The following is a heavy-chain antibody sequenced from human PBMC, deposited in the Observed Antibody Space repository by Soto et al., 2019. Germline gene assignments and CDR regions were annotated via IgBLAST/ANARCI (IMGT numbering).Heavy chain of an antibody. CDR3: AIGNYGDYQYYFDY. V-gene: IGHV4-34*01. J-gene: IGHJ4*02. D-gene: IGHD4-17*01. Sequence: PSETLSLTCAVYGGSFSGYYWSWIRQPPGKGLEWIGEINHSGSTNYNPSLKGRVTISVDTSKNQFSLKLSSVTAADTAVYYCAIGNYGDYQYYFDYWGQGTLVTVSS. CDR2: INHSGST. CDR1: GGSFSGYY.